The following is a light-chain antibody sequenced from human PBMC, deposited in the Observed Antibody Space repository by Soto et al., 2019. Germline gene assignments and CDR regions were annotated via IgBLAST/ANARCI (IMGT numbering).Light chain of an antibody. CDR2: DAS. J-gene: IGKJ3*01. CDR1: QDISNY. CDR3: QQYDNLLFT. V-gene: IGKV1-33*01. Sequence: DIPMTQSPSSLSASVGDRVTITCQASQDISNYLNWYQQKPGKAHKLLIYDASNLQTGAPSRFSGSGSGTDFTFTISSLQPEDIATYYCQQYDNLLFTFGPGTKVDIK.